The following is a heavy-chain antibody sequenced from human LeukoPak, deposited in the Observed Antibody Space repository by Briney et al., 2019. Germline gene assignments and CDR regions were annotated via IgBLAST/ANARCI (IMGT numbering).Heavy chain of an antibody. CDR3: ARAEGQYCSSTSCFARQGY. J-gene: IGHJ4*02. V-gene: IGHV3-30*04. CDR2: ISYDGSDK. D-gene: IGHD2-2*01. Sequence: PGGSLRLSCAASGFTFSPYVMHWVRQAPGKGLEWVAVISYDGSDKYYADSVKGRFTISRDNSKNTLYLQMNSLRAEDTAVYYCARAEGQYCSSTSCFARQGYWGQGALVTVSS. CDR1: GFTFSPYV.